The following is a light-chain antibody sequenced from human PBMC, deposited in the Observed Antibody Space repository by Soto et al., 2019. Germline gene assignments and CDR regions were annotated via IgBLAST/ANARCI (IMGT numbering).Light chain of an antibody. CDR2: DVS. V-gene: IGLV2-14*03. Sequence: QSALTQPASVSGSPGQSITISCTGTSSDVGGYNYVSWYQQHPGKAPKLIIYDVSNRPSGVSSRFSGSRSANTASLTISGLQAEDEADYYCSSYTTISTDVFGTGTKVTVL. CDR3: SSYTTISTDV. CDR1: SSDVGGYNY. J-gene: IGLJ1*01.